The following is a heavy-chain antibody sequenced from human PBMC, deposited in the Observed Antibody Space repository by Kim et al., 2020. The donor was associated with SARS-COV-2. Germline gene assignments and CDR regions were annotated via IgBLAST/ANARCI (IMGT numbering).Heavy chain of an antibody. V-gene: IGHV3-11*01. D-gene: IGHD6-19*01. J-gene: IGHJ4*02. CDR3: ARGYSSGWFDY. Sequence: YYADSVKGRFTISRDNAKKSLYLQRNSLRAEDTAVYYCARGYSSGWFDYWGQGTLVTVSS.